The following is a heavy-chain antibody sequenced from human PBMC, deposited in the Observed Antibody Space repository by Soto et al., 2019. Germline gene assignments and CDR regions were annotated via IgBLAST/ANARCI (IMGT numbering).Heavy chain of an antibody. CDR1: GFIFTNAW. J-gene: IGHJ4*02. CDR3: TTRAVPG. V-gene: IGHV3-15*04. Sequence: EVQLVESGGGLVNPGGSLRLSCAASGFIFTNAWVSWVRQAPGKGLEWVGRVGSEADGGTIDYAAPVKGRFTVSRDQSKNTGQPQKNSLKTEDTAVYYRTTRAVPGWGQGTLVTVSS. D-gene: IGHD6-19*01. CDR2: VGSEADGGTI.